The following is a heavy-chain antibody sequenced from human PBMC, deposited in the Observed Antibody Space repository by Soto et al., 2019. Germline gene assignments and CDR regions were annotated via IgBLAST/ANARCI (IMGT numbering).Heavy chain of an antibody. CDR3: ATRITVFGLLIPPFDP. CDR2: INHTGGT. CDR1: GGSVNGYY. J-gene: IGHJ5*02. D-gene: IGHD3-3*01. V-gene: IGHV4-34*02. Sequence: QVHLQQWGAGLLKPSETLSLTCAVYGGSVNGYYWNWIRQPPGKGLEWIGKINHTGGTHYNPSLKSRVTMSVDTSKHQFSLRSSSVTAADTAIYYCATRITVFGLLIPPFDPWGQGTQVTVSS.